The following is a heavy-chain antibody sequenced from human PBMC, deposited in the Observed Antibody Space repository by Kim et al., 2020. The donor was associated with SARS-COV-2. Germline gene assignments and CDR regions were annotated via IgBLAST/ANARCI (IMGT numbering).Heavy chain of an antibody. D-gene: IGHD3-10*01. CDR3: AKAPSFYGSGSRYGMDV. V-gene: IGHV3-23*01. J-gene: IGHJ6*02. CDR2: ISGSGGST. Sequence: GGSLRLSCAASGFTFSSYAMSWVRQAPGKGLEWVSAISGSGGSTYYADSVKGRFTISRDNSKNTLYLQMNSLRAEDTAVYYCAKAPSFYGSGSRYGMDVWGQGTTVTVS. CDR1: GFTFSSYA.